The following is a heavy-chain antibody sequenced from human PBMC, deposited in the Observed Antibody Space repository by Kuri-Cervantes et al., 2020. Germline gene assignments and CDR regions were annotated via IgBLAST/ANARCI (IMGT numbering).Heavy chain of an antibody. D-gene: IGHD3-16*02. CDR3: AREWTLGELSLGPD. Sequence: ASVKVSCKASGYTFTSYAMHWVRQAPGQRLEWMGWINAGNGNTKYSQKFQGRVTITRDTSASTAYMELTSLTSEDTAVYYCAREWTLGELSLGPDWGQGTLVTVSS. CDR2: INAGNGNT. J-gene: IGHJ4*02. CDR1: GYTFTSYA. V-gene: IGHV1-3*01.